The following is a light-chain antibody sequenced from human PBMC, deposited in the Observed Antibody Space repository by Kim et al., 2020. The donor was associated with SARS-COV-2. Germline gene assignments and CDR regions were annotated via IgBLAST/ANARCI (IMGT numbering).Light chain of an antibody. CDR1: NIGSKS. CDR3: QVWDCSSDHWV. Sequence: SYELTQPPSVSVAPGKTARITCGGNNIGSKSVHWYQQKPGQAPVLVIYYDSDRPSGIPERFSGSNSGNTATLTISRVEAGDEADYCCQVWDCSSDHWVFG. CDR2: YDS. V-gene: IGLV3-21*04. J-gene: IGLJ3*02.